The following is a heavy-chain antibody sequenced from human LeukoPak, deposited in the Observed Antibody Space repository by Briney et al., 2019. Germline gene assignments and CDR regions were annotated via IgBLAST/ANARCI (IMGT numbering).Heavy chain of an antibody. CDR1: GGTFSSYA. V-gene: IGHV1-69*01. CDR3: ARTDYYGSGSQYYYYYYMDV. J-gene: IGHJ6*03. D-gene: IGHD3-10*01. Sequence: GASVKVSCKASGGTFSSYAISWVRQAPGQGLEWMGGIIPIFGTANYAQKFQGRVTITADESTSTAYMELSSLRSEDTAVYYCARTDYYGSGSQYYYYYYMDVWGKGTTVTISS. CDR2: IIPIFGTA.